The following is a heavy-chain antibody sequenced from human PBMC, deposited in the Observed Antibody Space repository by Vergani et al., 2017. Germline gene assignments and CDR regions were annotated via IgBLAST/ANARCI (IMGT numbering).Heavy chain of an antibody. V-gene: IGHV3-23*04. CDR3: AKDRNPYCTNGVCYTLDY. Sequence: EVQLVESGGGLVQPGRSLRLSCAASGFTFSSYAMSWVRQAPGKGLEWVSAISGSGGSTYYADSVKGRFTISRDNSKNTLYLQMNSLRAEDTAVYYCAKDRNPYCTNGVCYTLDYWGQGTLVTVSS. J-gene: IGHJ4*02. D-gene: IGHD2-8*01. CDR2: ISGSGGST. CDR1: GFTFSSYA.